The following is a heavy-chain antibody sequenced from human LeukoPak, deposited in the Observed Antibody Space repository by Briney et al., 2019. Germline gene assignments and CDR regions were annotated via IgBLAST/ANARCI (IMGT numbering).Heavy chain of an antibody. D-gene: IGHD2-15*01. CDR2: MNAANGNT. CDR1: GYIFTDYA. J-gene: IGHJ6*03. CDR3: ARGRGTSGSNRDFYFYYYMDV. V-gene: IGHV1-3*01. Sequence: GSVKVSCKASGYIFTDYAIHWLRQAPGQRPEWMGWMNAANGNTKYSQKFQGRITLIRDTSAATAYMELSSLRHDDLAVYYCARGRGTSGSNRDFYFYYYMDVWGKGTTVTVSS.